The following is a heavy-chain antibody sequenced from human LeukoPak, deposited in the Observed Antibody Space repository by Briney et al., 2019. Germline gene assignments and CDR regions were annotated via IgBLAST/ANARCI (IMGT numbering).Heavy chain of an antibody. Sequence: SVKVSCKASGGTFSSEAISWVRQAPGQGLEWMGGIIPIFGTANYAQKFQGRVTITTDESTSTAYMEVSSLRSEDTAVYYCGRKAGDCGGGSCYSIDYWGQGTLVTVSS. V-gene: IGHV1-69*05. CDR1: GGTFSSEA. D-gene: IGHD2-15*01. CDR2: IIPIFGTA. J-gene: IGHJ4*02. CDR3: GRKAGDCGGGSCYSIDY.